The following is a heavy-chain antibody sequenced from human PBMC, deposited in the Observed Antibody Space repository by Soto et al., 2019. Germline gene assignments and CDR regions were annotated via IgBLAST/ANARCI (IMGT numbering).Heavy chain of an antibody. D-gene: IGHD2-15*01. J-gene: IGHJ5*02. Sequence: SETLSLTCTVSGGSISSGDYYWSWIRQPPGTGLEWIGEINHSGSTNYNPSLKSRVTISVDTSKNQFSLKLSSVTAADTAVYYCARDRTLGYCSGGSCSNWFDPWGQGTLVTVSS. V-gene: IGHV4-61*08. CDR3: ARDRTLGYCSGGSCSNWFDP. CDR1: GGSISSGDYY. CDR2: INHSGST.